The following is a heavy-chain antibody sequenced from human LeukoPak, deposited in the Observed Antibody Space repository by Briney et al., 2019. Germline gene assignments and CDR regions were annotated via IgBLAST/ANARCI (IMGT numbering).Heavy chain of an antibody. Sequence: SETLSLTCTVSGGSISSSSYYWGWIRQPPGKGLEWIGSIYYSGSTYYNPSLKSRVTISVDTSKNQFSLKLSSVTAADTAVYYCARSLGDYGYWGQGTLVTVSS. D-gene: IGHD4-17*01. CDR3: ARSLGDYGY. J-gene: IGHJ4*02. V-gene: IGHV4-39*07. CDR2: IYYSGST. CDR1: GGSISSSSYY.